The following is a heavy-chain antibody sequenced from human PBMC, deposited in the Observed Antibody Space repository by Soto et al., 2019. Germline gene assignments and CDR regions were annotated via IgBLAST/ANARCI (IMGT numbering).Heavy chain of an antibody. Sequence: GGSLRLSCAECGFIFSGYSMSWVRQTPGKGLEWVGAITATGDSTYYADSVTGRFTISRDNSKKTHYLQMTSLRAEHPAMYYSATINGYFEYWGQGTPVTVSS. J-gene: IGHJ4*02. CDR2: ITATGDST. V-gene: IGHV3-23*01. CDR3: ATINGYFEY. CDR1: GFIFSGYS. D-gene: IGHD4-17*01.